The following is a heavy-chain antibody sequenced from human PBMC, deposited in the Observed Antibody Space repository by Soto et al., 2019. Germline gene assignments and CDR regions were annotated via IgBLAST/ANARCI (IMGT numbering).Heavy chain of an antibody. CDR2: MNPNSGNT. D-gene: IGHD5-18*01. V-gene: IGHV1-8*01. J-gene: IGHJ6*02. CDR1: GYTFTSYD. CDR3: ARGRAMANDHYYYYYGMDV. Sequence: QVQLVQSGAEVKKPGASVKVSCKASGYTFTSYDINWVRQATGQGLEWMGWMNPNSGNTGYAQKFQGRVTMTRNTXXSXAXXELSSLRSEDTAVYYCARGRAMANDHYYYYYGMDVWGQGTTVTVSS.